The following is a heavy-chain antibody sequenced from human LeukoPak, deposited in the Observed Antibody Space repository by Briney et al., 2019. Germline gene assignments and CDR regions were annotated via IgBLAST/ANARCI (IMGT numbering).Heavy chain of an antibody. D-gene: IGHD4-17*01. J-gene: IGHJ5*02. CDR3: ASGHGDYGFARFDP. V-gene: IGHV4-30-2*01. CDR1: GGSISGGGYF. CDR2: VYHSGTT. Sequence: KSSETLSLTSAVSGGSISGGGYFWSWIRQPPGKGLEWIGYVYHSGTTLYNPSPKSLKSRVTISVDKSRNQFSLKVKSVTAADTAVYYRASGHGDYGFARFDPWGQGTLVTVSS.